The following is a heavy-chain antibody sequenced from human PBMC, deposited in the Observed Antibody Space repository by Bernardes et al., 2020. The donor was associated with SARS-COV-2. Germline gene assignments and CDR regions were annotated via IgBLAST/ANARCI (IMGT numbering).Heavy chain of an antibody. D-gene: IGHD6-13*01. CDR2: IYSGGST. CDR3: ARDRVAAAGTGHYYYYGMDV. Sequence: GGSLRLSCAASGFTVSSNYMSWVRQAPGKGLEWVSVIYSGGSTYYADSVKGRFTISRHNSKNTLYLQMNSLRAEDTAVYYCARDRVAAAGTGHYYYYGMDVWGQGTTVTVSS. CDR1: GFTVSSNY. V-gene: IGHV3-53*04. J-gene: IGHJ6*02.